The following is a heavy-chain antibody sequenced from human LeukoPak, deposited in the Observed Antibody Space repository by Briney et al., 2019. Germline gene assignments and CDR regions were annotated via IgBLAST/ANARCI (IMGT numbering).Heavy chain of an antibody. V-gene: IGHV1-2*04. Sequence: ASVKVSYKASGYTFTGYYMHWVRQAPGQGLGWMGWINPNSGGTNYAQKFQGWVTMTRDTSISTAYMELSRLRSDDTAVYYCARDISQWESPGGSAWFDPWGQGTLVTVSS. J-gene: IGHJ5*02. CDR1: GYTFTGYY. CDR3: ARDISQWESPGGSAWFDP. CDR2: INPNSGGT. D-gene: IGHD1-26*01.